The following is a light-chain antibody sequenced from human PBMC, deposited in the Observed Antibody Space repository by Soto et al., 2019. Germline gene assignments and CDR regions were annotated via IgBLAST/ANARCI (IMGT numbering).Light chain of an antibody. V-gene: IGKV3-20*01. CDR1: QSVGSNS. CDR3: QQYGSSPPLT. Sequence: EFVLTQSPGTLSLSPGERATLSCRASQSVGSNSLAWYQQKPGQAPRILIYGASTRATGIPDRFSGSGSGTDFTLTISRLEPEDFAVYYCQQYGSSPPLTFGGGTKVRSN. CDR2: GAS. J-gene: IGKJ4*01.